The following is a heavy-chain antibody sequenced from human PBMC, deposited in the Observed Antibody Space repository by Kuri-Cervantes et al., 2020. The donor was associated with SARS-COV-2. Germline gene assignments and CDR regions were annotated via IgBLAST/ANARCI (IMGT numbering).Heavy chain of an antibody. CDR3: ARDFFTMGRRGVDI. Sequence: GESLKISCAASAFTFSSYAMHWVRQAPGKGLEWVAIISYDGSNKYYADSVKGRFTISRDNSKNTLYLQMNSLRAEDTAVYYCARDFFTMGRRGVDIWGQGTMVTVSS. CDR1: AFTFSSYA. CDR2: ISYDGSNK. D-gene: IGHD3-10*01. J-gene: IGHJ3*02. V-gene: IGHV3-30-3*01.